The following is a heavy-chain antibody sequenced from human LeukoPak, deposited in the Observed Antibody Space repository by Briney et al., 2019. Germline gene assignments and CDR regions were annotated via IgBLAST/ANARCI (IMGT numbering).Heavy chain of an antibody. CDR3: ARGWHQLLPYYYYMDV. J-gene: IGHJ6*03. CDR2: ISSSSSYI. V-gene: IGHV3-21*01. D-gene: IGHD2-2*01. Sequence: GGSLRLSCAASGFTFSSYSMNWVRQAPGKGLEWVSSISSSSSYIYYADSVKGRFTISRDNAKNSLYLQMNSLRAEDTAVYYCARGWHQLLPYYYYMDVWGKGTTVTVSS. CDR1: GFTFSSYS.